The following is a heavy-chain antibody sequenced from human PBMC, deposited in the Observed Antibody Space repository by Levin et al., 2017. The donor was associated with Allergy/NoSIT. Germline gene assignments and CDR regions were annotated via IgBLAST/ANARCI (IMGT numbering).Heavy chain of an antibody. CDR1: GGSMSSYY. V-gene: IGHV4-59*01. CDR3: VGTTMPDDTWFDP. D-gene: IGHD3-10*01. CDR2: IYYSGNT. Sequence: PSETLSLTCTVSGGSMSSYYWSWIRQPPGKGLEWIGYIYYSGNTNYNPSLKSRVTISVDTSKNQFSLRLSSMTAADTAVYYCVGTTMPDDTWFDPWGQGILVTVSS. J-gene: IGHJ5*02.